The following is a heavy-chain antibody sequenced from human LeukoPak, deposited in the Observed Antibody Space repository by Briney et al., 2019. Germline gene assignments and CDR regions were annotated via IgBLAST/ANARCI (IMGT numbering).Heavy chain of an antibody. CDR2: ISRNNVNT. D-gene: IGHD6-19*01. Sequence: ASVKVSCKSSGYTFTNHGSSWVRQAPGQGLDWMGWISRNNVNTDYAQKVQGRVNMTKDQSKSTGSMELRSLKSDETGVYYCERGGSGWSLGYWGPGTLVTVSS. V-gene: IGHV1-18*01. CDR3: ERGGSGWSLGY. J-gene: IGHJ4*02. CDR1: GYTFTNHG.